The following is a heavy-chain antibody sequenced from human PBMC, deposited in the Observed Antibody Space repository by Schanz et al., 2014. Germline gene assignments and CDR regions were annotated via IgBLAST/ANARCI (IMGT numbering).Heavy chain of an antibody. CDR3: VKDPDKYNWNDVEGMDV. D-gene: IGHD1-1*01. J-gene: IGHJ6*01. V-gene: IGHV3-33*06. CDR2: IWYDGSNE. Sequence: VQLVESGGGLVQPGGSLRLSCAASGFNFKAYAMSWVRQAPGKGLEWVAIIWYDGSNEYYADSVKGRFTISRDNSKNTLYLQMKSLRVEDTAVYYCVKDPDKYNWNDVEGMDVWGPGTTVTVSS. CDR1: GFNFKAYA.